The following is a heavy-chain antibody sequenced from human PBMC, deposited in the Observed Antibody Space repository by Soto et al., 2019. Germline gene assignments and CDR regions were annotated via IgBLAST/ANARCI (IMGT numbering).Heavy chain of an antibody. J-gene: IGHJ3*02. CDR3: ARGGHPDAFDI. Sequence: PSETLCLTCAVSGGSISSGGYSWSWIRQPPGKGLEWIGYIYHSGSTYYNPSLKSRVTISVDRSKNQFSLKLSSVTAADTAVYYCARGGHPDAFDIWGQGTMVAVSS. CDR1: GGSISSGGYS. V-gene: IGHV4-30-2*01. CDR2: IYHSGST.